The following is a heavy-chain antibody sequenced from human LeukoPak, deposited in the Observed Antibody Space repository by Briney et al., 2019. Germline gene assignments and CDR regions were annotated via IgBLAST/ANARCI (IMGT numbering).Heavy chain of an antibody. CDR3: ASYYGGNFYFDY. CDR1: GGYFSGYY. CDR2: INHSGST. J-gene: IGHJ4*02. D-gene: IGHD4-23*01. V-gene: IGHV4-34*01. Sequence: SQTLSLTCAVSGGYFSGYYWSWIRQPPRKGQESIGEINHSGSTNYNPSLKSRVTISVDTSKNQFSLKLSSVTAADTAVYYCASYYGGNFYFDYWGQGTLVTVSS.